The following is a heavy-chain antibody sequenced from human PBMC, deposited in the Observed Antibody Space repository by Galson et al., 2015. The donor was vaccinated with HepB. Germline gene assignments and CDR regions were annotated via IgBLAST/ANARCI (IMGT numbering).Heavy chain of an antibody. V-gene: IGHV6-1*01. D-gene: IGHD4-17*01. CDR2: TYYRSKWYN. CDR1: GDSVSSNSAT. Sequence: CAISGDSVSSNSATWNWIRQPPPRGLEWLGRTYYRSKWYNDYAVSVKSRTTINPDTSKNQFSLQLNSVTPDDTAVYYCARRGTYGPFDIWGQGTMVTVSS. CDR3: ARRGTYGPFDI. J-gene: IGHJ3*02.